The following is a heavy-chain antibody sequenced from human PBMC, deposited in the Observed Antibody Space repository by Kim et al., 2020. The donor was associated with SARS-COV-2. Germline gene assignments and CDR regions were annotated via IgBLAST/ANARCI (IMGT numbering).Heavy chain of an antibody. J-gene: IGHJ1*01. Sequence: SETLSLTCTVSGGSISSGGYYWSWIRQHPGKGLEWIGYIYYSGSTYYNPSLKSRVTISVDTSKNQFSLKLSSVTAADTAVYYCARDRHCGGDCWAEYFQHWARAPWSPSPQ. CDR1: GGSISSGGYY. D-gene: IGHD2-21*02. V-gene: IGHV4-31*03. CDR3: ARDRHCGGDCWAEYFQH. CDR2: IYYSGST.